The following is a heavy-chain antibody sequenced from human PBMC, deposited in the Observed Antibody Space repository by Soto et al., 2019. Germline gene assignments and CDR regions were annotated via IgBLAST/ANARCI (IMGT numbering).Heavy chain of an antibody. D-gene: IGHD3-10*01. Sequence: ASVKVSCKASGYTFTSYYMHWVRQAPGQGLEWMGIINPSGGSTSYAQKFQGRVTMTRDTSTSTVYMELSSLRSEDTAVYYCARDLISAWISLSTYGSGKDYYYGMDVWGQGTTVTVSS. J-gene: IGHJ6*02. CDR2: INPSGGST. CDR1: GYTFTSYY. CDR3: ARDLISAWISLSTYGSGKDYYYGMDV. V-gene: IGHV1-46*01.